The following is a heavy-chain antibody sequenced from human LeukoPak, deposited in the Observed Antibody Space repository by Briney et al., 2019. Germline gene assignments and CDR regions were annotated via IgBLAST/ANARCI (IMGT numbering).Heavy chain of an antibody. CDR2: IYHSGST. CDR3: ARRKYYYDSSFDY. J-gene: IGHJ4*02. Sequence: SETLSLTCTVSGYSISSGYYWGWIRQPPGKGLEWIGSIYHSGSTYYNPSLKSRVTISVDTSKNQFSLKLSSVTAADTAVYYCARRKYYYDSSFDYWGQGTLVTVSS. CDR1: GYSISSGYY. V-gene: IGHV4-38-2*02. D-gene: IGHD3-22*01.